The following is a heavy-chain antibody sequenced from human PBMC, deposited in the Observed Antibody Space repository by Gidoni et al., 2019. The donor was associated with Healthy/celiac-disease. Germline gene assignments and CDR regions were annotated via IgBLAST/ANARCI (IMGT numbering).Heavy chain of an antibody. CDR3: ARDPGATTIYYYYGMDV. D-gene: IGHD1-26*01. CDR2: INSDGSST. J-gene: IGHJ6*02. CDR1: GFTFSSYG. V-gene: IGHV3-74*01. Sequence: EVQLVESGGGLVQPGGSRRLSWAASGFTFSSYGMHWVRQAPGKGLVWVSRINSDGSSTSYADSVEGRFTISRDNAKNTLYLQMNSLRAEDTAVYYCARDPGATTIYYYYGMDVWGQGTTVTVSS.